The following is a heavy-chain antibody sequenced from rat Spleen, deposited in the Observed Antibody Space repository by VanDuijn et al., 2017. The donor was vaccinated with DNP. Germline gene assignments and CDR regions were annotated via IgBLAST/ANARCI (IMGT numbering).Heavy chain of an antibody. CDR2: ISYDSSTT. CDR1: GFTFSDYY. CDR3: VRPDVYYGLEDWSAN. V-gene: IGHV5-7*01. J-gene: IGHJ3*01. D-gene: IGHD1-6*01. Sequence: EVQLVESDGGLVQPGRSLKLSCAASGFTFSDYYMAWVRQAPTKGLEWVATISYDSSTTYYRDSVKGRFTMSRDNAKSTLYLQMDSLRSEDTAIYYCVRPDVYYGLEDWSANWGQGTLVTVSS.